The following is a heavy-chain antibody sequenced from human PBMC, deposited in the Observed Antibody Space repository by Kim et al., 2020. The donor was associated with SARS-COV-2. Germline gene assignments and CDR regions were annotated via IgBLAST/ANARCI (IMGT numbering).Heavy chain of an antibody. CDR1: GGSISSYY. CDR2: IYYSGST. J-gene: IGHJ4*02. Sequence: SETLSLTCTVSGGSISSYYWSWIRQPPGKGLEWIGYIYYSGSTNYYPSLRSRVTISADTSKNQFSLKLSTVTAADTAVYYCGRMDSGSYSPYFDYWSQGTLVTVSS. CDR3: GRMDSGSYSPYFDY. V-gene: IGHV4-59*01. D-gene: IGHD1-26*01.